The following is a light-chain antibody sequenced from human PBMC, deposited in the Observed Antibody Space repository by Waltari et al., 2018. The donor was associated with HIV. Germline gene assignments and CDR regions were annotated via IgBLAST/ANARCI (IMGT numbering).Light chain of an antibody. CDR2: GAS. CDR1: QSVSSN. CDR3: QQYGSSLWT. Sequence: EIVMTQSPATLSVSPGEKVTLSCRASQSVSSNLAWYQQKPGQAPGLLIYGASTRAAGIPARFSGSGAGREFTLSISSLQSEDFAVYYCQQYGSSLWTFGQGTKVEAK. J-gene: IGKJ1*01. V-gene: IGKV3-15*01.